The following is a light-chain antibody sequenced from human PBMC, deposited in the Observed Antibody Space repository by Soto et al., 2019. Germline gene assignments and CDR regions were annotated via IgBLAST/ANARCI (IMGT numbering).Light chain of an antibody. Sequence: SYELTQPPSVSVAPGKTAIITCGGDNIGSKSVHWYQQKPGQAPVLLIYYDNDRPSWIPERFSGSNSANTATLTVSRVEAGDEADYYCQVRNSGSDRHWVFGGGTKLTVL. CDR3: QVRNSGSDRHWV. CDR2: YDN. CDR1: NIGSKS. V-gene: IGLV3-21*04. J-gene: IGLJ3*02.